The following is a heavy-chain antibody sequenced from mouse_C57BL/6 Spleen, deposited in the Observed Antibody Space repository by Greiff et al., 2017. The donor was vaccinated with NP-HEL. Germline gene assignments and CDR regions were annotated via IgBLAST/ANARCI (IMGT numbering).Heavy chain of an antibody. CDR1: GYSITSGYY. D-gene: IGHD4-1*01. J-gene: IGHJ3*01. V-gene: IGHV3-6*01. CDR3: ASPVGRFAY. CDR2: ISYDGSN. Sequence: EVKLMESGPGLVKPSQSLSLTCSVTGYSITSGYYWNWIRQFPGNKLEWMGYISYDGSNNYNPSLKNRISITRDTSKNQFFLKLNSVTTEDTATYYCASPVGRFAYWGQGTLVTVSA.